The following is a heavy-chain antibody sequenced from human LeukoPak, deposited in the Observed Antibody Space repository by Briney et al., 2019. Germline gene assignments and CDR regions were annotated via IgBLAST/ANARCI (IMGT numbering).Heavy chain of an antibody. CDR2: ISSSSSYI. D-gene: IGHD3-22*01. Sequence: GGSLRLSCAASGFTFSSYSMNWVRQAPGKGLGWVSSISSSSSYIYYADSVKGRFTISRDNAKNSLYLQMNSLRAEDTAVYYCARVSREYYYDSSGYAIDYWGQGTLVTVSS. CDR1: GFTFSSYS. J-gene: IGHJ4*02. V-gene: IGHV3-21*01. CDR3: ARVSREYYYDSSGYAIDY.